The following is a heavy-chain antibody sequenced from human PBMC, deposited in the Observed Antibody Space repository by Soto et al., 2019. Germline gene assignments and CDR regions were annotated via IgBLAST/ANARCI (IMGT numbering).Heavy chain of an antibody. CDR3: VRTSLVVAAATREDY. CDR1: GFNFSNYA. Sequence: VQLLESGGDLVQPGGSLRLSCTASGFNFSNYAMRWVRQAPGKGLEWVAAISGNGGSTYYADSVKGRFTFSRDNSKNTLYLQMNSLRAEDTAVYYCVRTSLVVAAATREDYWGQGTLVTVSS. J-gene: IGHJ4*02. D-gene: IGHD2-15*01. CDR2: ISGNGGST. V-gene: IGHV3-23*01.